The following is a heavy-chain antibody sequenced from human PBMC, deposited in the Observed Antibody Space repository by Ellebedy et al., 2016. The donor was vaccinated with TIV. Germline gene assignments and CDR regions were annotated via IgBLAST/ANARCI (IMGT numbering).Heavy chain of an antibody. CDR3: ARVVGATGASNY. J-gene: IGHJ4*02. D-gene: IGHD1-26*01. CDR2: IKEDGSEK. Sequence: GESLKISXAASGFTFSSYWMNWVRQAPGKGLEWVANIKEDGSEKYYVDYVKGRITISRDNAKNSVYLQMNSLRAEDTAVYYCARVVGATGASNYWGQGTLVTVSS. V-gene: IGHV3-7*04. CDR1: GFTFSSYW.